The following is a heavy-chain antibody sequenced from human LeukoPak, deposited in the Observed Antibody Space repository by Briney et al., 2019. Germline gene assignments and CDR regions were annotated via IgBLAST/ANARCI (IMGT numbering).Heavy chain of an antibody. V-gene: IGHV4-59*01. J-gene: IGHJ4*02. D-gene: IGHD1-7*01. Sequence: SETLSLTCTVSGGSISSYYWSWIRQPPGKGLEWIGYIYYSGSTNYNPSLKSRVTISVDTSKNQFSLKLSSVTAADTAVYYCARDNWNYGFDDWGQGTLVTVSS. CDR3: ARDNWNYGFDD. CDR2: IYYSGST. CDR1: GGSISSYY.